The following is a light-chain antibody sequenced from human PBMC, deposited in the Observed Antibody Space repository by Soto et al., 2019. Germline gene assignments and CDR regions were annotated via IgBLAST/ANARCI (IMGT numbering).Light chain of an antibody. J-gene: IGKJ2*01. CDR1: QSVSSY. V-gene: IGKV3-11*01. Sequence: PGERATLSCRASQSVSSYLAWYQQKPGQAPRLLIYDASNRATGIPDRFSGSGSGTDFTLTISSLEPEDFAVYYCQQRSNWPPYTFGQGTKLEIK. CDR2: DAS. CDR3: QQRSNWPPYT.